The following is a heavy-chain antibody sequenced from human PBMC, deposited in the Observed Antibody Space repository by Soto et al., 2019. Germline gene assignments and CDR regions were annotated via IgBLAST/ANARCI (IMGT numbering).Heavy chain of an antibody. CDR2: IVVGSGNT. J-gene: IGHJ6*02. CDR3: ATFGPTSSSWYGYYYYGMDV. Sequence: SVKVSCKASGFTFTSSAVQWVRQARGQRLEWIGWIVVGSGNTNYAQKFQERVTITRDMSTSTAYMELNSLRAEDTAVYYCATFGPTSSSWYGYYYYGMDVWGQGTTVTVSS. D-gene: IGHD6-13*01. CDR1: GFTFTSSA. V-gene: IGHV1-58*01.